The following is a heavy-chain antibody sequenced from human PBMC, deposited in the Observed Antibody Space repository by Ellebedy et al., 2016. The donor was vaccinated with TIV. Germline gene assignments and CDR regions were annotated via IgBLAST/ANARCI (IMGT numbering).Heavy chain of an antibody. D-gene: IGHD5-18*01. CDR3: ARVFQSYGFDY. CDR2: INPSGSEA. Sequence: GGSLRLSCAASGFSFSTWTMNWVRQAPGKGLEWVSAINPSGSEAYQPASLRGRFTISRDKSKNSVFLQMNSLRAEDTAVYYCARVFQSYGFDYWGQGTLVIVSS. V-gene: IGHV3-21*01. J-gene: IGHJ4*02. CDR1: GFSFSTWT.